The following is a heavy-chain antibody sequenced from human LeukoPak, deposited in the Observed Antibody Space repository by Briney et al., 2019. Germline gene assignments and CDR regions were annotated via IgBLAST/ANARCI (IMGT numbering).Heavy chain of an antibody. Sequence: SGGSLRLSCAASGFTFSNYWMHWIRQVPGKGLVWVSHIKYDGSATNYADSVKGRFTISRDNARNTLYLQMNSLRAEDTAVYYCVSGSLQSGYNFDYWGQGALVTVSP. J-gene: IGHJ4*02. CDR2: IKYDGSAT. D-gene: IGHD3-3*01. CDR1: GFTFSNYW. V-gene: IGHV3-74*01. CDR3: VSGSLQSGYNFDY.